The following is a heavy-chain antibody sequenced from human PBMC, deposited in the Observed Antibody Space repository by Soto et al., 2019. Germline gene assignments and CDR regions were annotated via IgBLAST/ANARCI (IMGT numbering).Heavy chain of an antibody. CDR2: VTSTRGTK. Sequence: EVQLVESGGGLVPPGGSLRLPCAASGFTFSSYSMNWVRQAPGKGLEWVSYVTSTRGTKYYADSVKGRFTISRDNAKNSLYLQMNSLRAEDTAVYYCARDQRDYWGQGTLVTVSS. V-gene: IGHV3-48*01. CDR1: GFTFSSYS. J-gene: IGHJ4*02. CDR3: ARDQRDY.